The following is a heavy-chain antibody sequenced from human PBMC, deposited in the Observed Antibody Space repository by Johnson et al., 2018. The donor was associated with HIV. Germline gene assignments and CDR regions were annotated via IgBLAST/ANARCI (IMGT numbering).Heavy chain of an antibody. J-gene: IGHJ3*02. CDR2: ISSSGSSI. CDR3: AKPGGTPDPTYYYGSGRGAFDI. CDR1: GFIFRDYY. Sequence: QVQLVESGGGLVKPRGSLRLSCAASGFIFRDYYMSWIRQAPGKGLEWDSYISSSGSSIYYADSVKGRFTISRDNAKSSLYLQMNGLRAEDTAVYYCAKPGGTPDPTYYYGSGRGAFDIWGQGTMVTVSS. D-gene: IGHD3-10*01. V-gene: IGHV3-11*04.